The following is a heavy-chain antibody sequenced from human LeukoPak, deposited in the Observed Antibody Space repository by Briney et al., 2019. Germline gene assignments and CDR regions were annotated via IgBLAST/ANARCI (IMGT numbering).Heavy chain of an antibody. CDR3: AREGIVVVPGV. J-gene: IGHJ6*02. CDR2: IYYSGST. V-gene: IGHV4-59*01. CDR1: GGSISSYY. Sequence: SETLSLTCTISGGSISSYYWSWIRQPPGKGLEWIGYIYYSGSTNYNPSLKSRVTISVDTSKNQFSLKLSSVTAADTAVYYCAREGIVVVPGVWGQGTTVTVSS. D-gene: IGHD2-2*01.